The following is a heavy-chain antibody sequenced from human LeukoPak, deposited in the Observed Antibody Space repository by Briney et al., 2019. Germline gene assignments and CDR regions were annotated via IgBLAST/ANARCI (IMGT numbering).Heavy chain of an antibody. V-gene: IGHV4-4*07. D-gene: IGHD3-3*01. CDR3: AGDGTTRGEWLSPLDY. Sequence: SETLSLTCTVSGGSISSYYWSWIRQPAGKGLEWIGRIYTSGSTNYNPSLKSRVTMSVDTSKNQFSLKLSSVTAADTAVYYCAGDGTTRGEWLSPLDYWGQGTLVTVSS. CDR2: IYTSGST. J-gene: IGHJ4*02. CDR1: GGSISSYY.